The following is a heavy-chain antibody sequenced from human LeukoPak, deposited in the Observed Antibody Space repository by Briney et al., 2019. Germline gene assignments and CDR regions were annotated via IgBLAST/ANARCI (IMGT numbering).Heavy chain of an antibody. CDR1: GYTFTGHY. J-gene: IGHJ4*02. D-gene: IGHD3-9*01. Sequence: GASVKVSCKASGYTFTGHYMHWVRQAPGQGLEWMGWINPNSGGTNYAQKFQGRVTMTRDTSISTVYMELSRLRSDDTAVYYCARDQALDWGPSDYFDYWGQGTLVTVSS. V-gene: IGHV1-2*02. CDR2: INPNSGGT. CDR3: ARDQALDWGPSDYFDY.